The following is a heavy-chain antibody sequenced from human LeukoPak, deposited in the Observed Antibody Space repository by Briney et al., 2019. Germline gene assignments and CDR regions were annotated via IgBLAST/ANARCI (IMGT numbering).Heavy chain of an antibody. CDR1: GGSISSGGYY. Sequence: TSETLSVTCTVSGGSISSGGYYWSWIRQHPGKGLEWIGYIYYSGSTYYNPSLKSRVTISVDTSKNQFSLKLSSVTAADTAVYYCARGDDALGYCSSTSCYSLAFDIWGQGTMVTVSS. CDR3: ARGDDALGYCSSTSCYSLAFDI. CDR2: IYYSGST. D-gene: IGHD2-2*01. V-gene: IGHV4-31*03. J-gene: IGHJ3*02.